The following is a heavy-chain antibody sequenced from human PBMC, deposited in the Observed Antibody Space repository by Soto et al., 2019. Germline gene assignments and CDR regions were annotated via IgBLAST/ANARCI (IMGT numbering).Heavy chain of an antibody. CDR2: IYYSGST. CDR1: GGSISSYY. Sequence: SETLSLTCTVSGGSISSYYWSWIRQPPGKGLEWIGYIYYSGSTNYNPSLKSRATISVDTSKNQFSLKLSSVTAADTAVYYCARSGPYGDYDYWSQGTLVTVSS. V-gene: IGHV4-59*08. D-gene: IGHD4-17*01. CDR3: ARSGPYGDYDY. J-gene: IGHJ4*02.